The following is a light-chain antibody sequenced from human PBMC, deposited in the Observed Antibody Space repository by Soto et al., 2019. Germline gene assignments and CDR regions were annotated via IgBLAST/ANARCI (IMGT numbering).Light chain of an antibody. CDR1: QSVTSNY. CDR3: QQYDTSPLT. Sequence: EVVLTQSPGTLSLSPGERATLSCRASQSVTSNYLAWYQQKPGRAPRLLIFGAFNMATGIPDRFSGSSSVTDFTLTINGLEPEDVAVYYCQQYDTSPLTFGGGTKVEI. V-gene: IGKV3-20*01. CDR2: GAF. J-gene: IGKJ4*01.